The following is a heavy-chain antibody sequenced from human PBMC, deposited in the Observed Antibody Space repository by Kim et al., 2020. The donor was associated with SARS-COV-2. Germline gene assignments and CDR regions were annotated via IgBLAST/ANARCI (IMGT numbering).Heavy chain of an antibody. D-gene: IGHD2-2*01. Sequence: SVKVSCKASGGTFSSYGISWVRQAPGQGLEWMGGIIPMFGTTNYAQKFQGRVTITADESTSTAYMELSSLRSEDTAVYYCARGYCSSTSCPDYYYGMDVWGQGTTVTVSS. V-gene: IGHV1-69*13. CDR3: ARGYCSSTSCPDYYYGMDV. CDR1: GGTFSSYG. CDR2: IIPMFGTT. J-gene: IGHJ6*02.